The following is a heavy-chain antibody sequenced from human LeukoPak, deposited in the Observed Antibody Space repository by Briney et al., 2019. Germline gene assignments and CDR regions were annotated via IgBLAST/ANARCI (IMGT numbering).Heavy chain of an antibody. D-gene: IGHD2-2*01. V-gene: IGHV4-39*01. CDR3: ARVVVVPAALVDY. CDR1: GGSISSSSYY. CDR2: IYYSGST. Sequence: SETLSLTCTVSGGSISSSSYYWGWIRQPPGKGLEWIGSIYYSGSTYYNPSLKSRVTISVDTSKNQFSLKLSSVTAADTAVYYCARVVVVPAALVDYWGQGTLVTVSS. J-gene: IGHJ4*02.